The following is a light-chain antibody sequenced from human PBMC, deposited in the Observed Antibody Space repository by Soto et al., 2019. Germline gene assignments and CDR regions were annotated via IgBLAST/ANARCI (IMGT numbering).Light chain of an antibody. CDR2: GAS. CDR1: QTSNNY. Sequence: DIQVTQSPSSLSASVGDRVSITCRTSQTSNNYLNWYRQKPGKVPEVLIYGASSLQRGVSSRFVGSASGTYFTLTIRSLQPEDFATYYCQQVYDFPHTFGQGTKVE. J-gene: IGKJ2*01. CDR3: QQVYDFPHT. V-gene: IGKV1-39*01.